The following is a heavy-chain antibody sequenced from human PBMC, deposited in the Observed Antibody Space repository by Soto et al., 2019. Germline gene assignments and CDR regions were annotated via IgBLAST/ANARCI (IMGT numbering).Heavy chain of an antibody. V-gene: IGHV4-31*03. D-gene: IGHD2-21*01. CDR3: SIQASPYYYYGMDV. Sequence: PSETLSLTCTVSGGSISSGGYYWSWIRQHPGKGLEWIGYIYYSGSTYYNPSLKSRVTISVDTSKNQFSLKLSSVTAADTAVYYCSIQASPYYYYGMDVWGQGTSVTVSS. J-gene: IGHJ6*02. CDR1: GGSISSGGYY. CDR2: IYYSGST.